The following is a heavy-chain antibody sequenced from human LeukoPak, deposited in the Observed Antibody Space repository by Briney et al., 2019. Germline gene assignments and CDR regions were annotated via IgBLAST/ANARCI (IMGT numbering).Heavy chain of an antibody. Sequence: GASVKVSCKAFGYTFTSNYMHWVRQAPGQGLEWMGWINPNSGGTNYTQKFQGRVTMTRDTSISTAYMELSRLRSDDTAVYYCAREGRGAGSSWYPYYYYYYMDVWGKGTTVTVSS. CDR2: INPNSGGT. V-gene: IGHV1-2*02. J-gene: IGHJ6*03. D-gene: IGHD6-13*01. CDR1: GYTFTSNY. CDR3: AREGRGAGSSWYPYYYYYYMDV.